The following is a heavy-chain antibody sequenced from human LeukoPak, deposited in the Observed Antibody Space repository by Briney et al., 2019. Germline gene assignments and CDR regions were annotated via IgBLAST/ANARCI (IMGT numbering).Heavy chain of an antibody. V-gene: IGHV3-30-3*01. CDR3: ARDLGRSSSA. CDR2: ISYDGSNK. CDR1: GFTFSGYA. Sequence: GGSLRLSCAASGFTFSGYAMHWVRQAPGKGLEWVAVISYDGSNKYYADSVKGRFTISRDNSKNTLYLQMNSLRAEDTAVYYCARDLGRSSSAWGQGTLVTVSS. J-gene: IGHJ5*02. D-gene: IGHD6-6*01.